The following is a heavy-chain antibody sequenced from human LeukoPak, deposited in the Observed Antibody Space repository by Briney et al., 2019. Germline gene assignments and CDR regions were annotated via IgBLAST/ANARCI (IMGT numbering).Heavy chain of an antibody. D-gene: IGHD5-18*01. V-gene: IGHV4-30-2*01. Sequence: PSQALSLTCAVSGGSISSGGYSWSWIRQPPGKGLEWIGYIYHSGSTYYSPSLKSRVTISVDRSKSQFSLKLSSVTAADTAVYYCARGVDTAMVAYFDYWGQGTLVTVSS. CDR1: GGSISSGGYS. J-gene: IGHJ4*02. CDR3: ARGVDTAMVAYFDY. CDR2: IYHSGST.